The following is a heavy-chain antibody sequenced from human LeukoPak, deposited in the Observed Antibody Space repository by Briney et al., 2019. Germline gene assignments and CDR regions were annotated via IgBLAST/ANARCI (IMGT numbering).Heavy chain of an antibody. D-gene: IGHD6-13*01. J-gene: IGHJ5*02. CDR1: GFTFRSYA. CDR2: ITNSSSYI. CDR3: ARDPAAAGTVWFDP. Sequence: GGSLRLSCAASGFTFRSYAMNWVRQAPGKGLEWVSSITNSSSYIEYAVSVKGRFTISRDDAKNSLYLQMNSLRAEDTAVYYCARDPAAAGTVWFDPWGQGTLVTVSS. V-gene: IGHV3-21*01.